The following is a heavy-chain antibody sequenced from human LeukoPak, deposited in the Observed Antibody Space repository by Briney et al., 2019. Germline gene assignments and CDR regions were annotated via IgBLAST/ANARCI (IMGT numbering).Heavy chain of an antibody. CDR2: IYSGGST. CDR1: RFTASASI. J-gene: IGHJ4*02. Sequence: PGGSLRLSCAASRFTASASIMSSVRQAPGKGLEWVSVIYSGGSTFYADSVKGRFTNSRDNSKNTLYLQLNSLRAEVTAVYFCARMVRNYFEYWGQGTLVTVSS. D-gene: IGHD2-8*01. V-gene: IGHV3-66*01. CDR3: ARMVRNYFEY.